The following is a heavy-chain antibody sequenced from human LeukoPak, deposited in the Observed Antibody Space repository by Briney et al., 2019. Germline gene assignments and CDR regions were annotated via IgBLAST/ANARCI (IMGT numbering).Heavy chain of an antibody. V-gene: IGHV1-2*02. CDR1: GYTFTSYG. CDR2: INPNSGGT. J-gene: IGHJ4*02. D-gene: IGHD3-3*01. Sequence: GASVKVSCKASGYTFTSYGISWVRRAPGQGLEWMGWINPNSGGTNYAQKFQGRVTMTRDTSISTAYMELSRLRSDDTAVYYCARPNFWSGYYNDYWGQGTLVTVSS. CDR3: ARPNFWSGYYNDY.